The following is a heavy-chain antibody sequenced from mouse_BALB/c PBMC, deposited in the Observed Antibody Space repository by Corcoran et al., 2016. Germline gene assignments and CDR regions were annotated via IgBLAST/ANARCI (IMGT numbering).Heavy chain of an antibody. J-gene: IGHJ3*01. CDR2: IDPANGNT. CDR3: ARKGDGNYAIFFAY. V-gene: IGHV14-3*02. CDR1: GFNIKDTY. D-gene: IGHD2-1*01. Sequence: EVQLQQSVAELVKPGASVKLSCTASGFNIKDTYMHWVKQRPEQGLEWIGRIDPANGNTKYDPKFQGKATITADTSSNTAYLQLSSLTSEDTAVYYCARKGDGNYAIFFAYWGQGTLVTLSA.